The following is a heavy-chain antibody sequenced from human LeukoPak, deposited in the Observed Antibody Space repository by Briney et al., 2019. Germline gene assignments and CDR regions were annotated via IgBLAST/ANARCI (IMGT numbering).Heavy chain of an antibody. CDR3: AGGGVAVAGQIDY. CDR1: GYPFTDYY. CDR2: INPNSGGT. D-gene: IGHD2-15*01. Sequence: ASVKVSCKASGYPFTDYYMHWVRQAPGQGLEWMGRINPNSGGTNYALKFQGKVTMTRDTSISTAYMELRRLRSDDTAVYYCAGGGVAVAGQIDYWGQGTLVTVSS. V-gene: IGHV1-2*06. J-gene: IGHJ4*02.